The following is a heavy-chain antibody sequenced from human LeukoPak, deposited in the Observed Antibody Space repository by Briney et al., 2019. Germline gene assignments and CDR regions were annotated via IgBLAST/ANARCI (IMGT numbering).Heavy chain of an antibody. V-gene: IGHV3-49*04. CDR2: IQAKAYGGAT. D-gene: IGHD2-2*01. CDR1: GFTFGDYA. CDR3: TRAPHPRCSSSGCYLDY. Sequence: PGGSLRLSCSTSGFTFGDYAMSWVRQAPGKGLEWVGFIQAKAYGGATKYAASVNGRFSISRDDSQSIANLQMNDLKTEDTAVYYCTRAPHPRCSSSGCYLDYWGQGNLVTVSS. J-gene: IGHJ4*02.